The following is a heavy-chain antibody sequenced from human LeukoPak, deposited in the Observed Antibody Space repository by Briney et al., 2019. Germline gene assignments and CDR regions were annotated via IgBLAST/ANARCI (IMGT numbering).Heavy chain of an antibody. J-gene: IGHJ5*02. Sequence: SETLSLTCAVYGGSFGGYYWSWIRQPPGKGLECIGEINHSGSTNYNPSLKSRVTISVDTSKNQFSLKLSSVTAADTAVYYCARGSMIIPEGWFDPWGQGTLVTVSS. V-gene: IGHV4-34*01. CDR3: ARGSMIIPEGWFDP. D-gene: IGHD3-22*01. CDR1: GGSFGGYY. CDR2: INHSGST.